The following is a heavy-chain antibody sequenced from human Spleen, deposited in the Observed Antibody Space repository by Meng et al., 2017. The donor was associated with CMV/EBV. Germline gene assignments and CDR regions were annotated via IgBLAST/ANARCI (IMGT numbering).Heavy chain of an antibody. V-gene: IGHV3-11*01. CDR1: GFTFSDYY. CDR2: ISSTGSTI. J-gene: IGHJ4*02. Sequence: GGSLRLSCAASGFTFSDYYMTWIRQAPGKGLEWVSYISSTGSTIYYADSVRGRFTISRDNVKKSLYLQMDSLRAEDTAVYYCARNHDFTNYGVYWGQGTLVTVSS. D-gene: IGHD4-11*01. CDR3: ARNHDFTNYGVY.